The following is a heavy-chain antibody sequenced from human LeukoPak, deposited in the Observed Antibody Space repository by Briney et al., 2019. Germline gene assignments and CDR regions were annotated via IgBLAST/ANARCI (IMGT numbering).Heavy chain of an antibody. J-gene: IGHJ4*02. CDR2: MYHSGST. CDR1: DYSISSGYY. Sequence: SETLSLTCTVSDYSISSGYYWGWIRQPPGKGLEWIGSMYHSGSTSYNPSLKSRVTMSVDTSKNQFSLKLSSVTAADTAVYYCARGRRFGESYYFDYWGQGTLVTVSS. D-gene: IGHD3-10*01. V-gene: IGHV4-38-2*02. CDR3: ARGRRFGESYYFDY.